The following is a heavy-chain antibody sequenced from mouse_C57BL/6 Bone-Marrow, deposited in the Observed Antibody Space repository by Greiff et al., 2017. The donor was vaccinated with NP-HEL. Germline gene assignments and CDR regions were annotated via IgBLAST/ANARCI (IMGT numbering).Heavy chain of an antibody. V-gene: IGHV5-12*01. Sequence: VQLKESGGGLVQPGGSLKLSCAASGFTFSDYYMYWVRQTPEKRLEWVAYISNGGGSTYYPDTVKGRFTISRDNAKNTLYLQMSRLKSEDTAMYYCARRRVDGSYYSNFYAMDYWGQGTSVTVSS. CDR2: ISNGGGST. CDR1: GFTFSDYY. D-gene: IGHD2-5*01. J-gene: IGHJ4*01. CDR3: ARRRVDGSYYSNFYAMDY.